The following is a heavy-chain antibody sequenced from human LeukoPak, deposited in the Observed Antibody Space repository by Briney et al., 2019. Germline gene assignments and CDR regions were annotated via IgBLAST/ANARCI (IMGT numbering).Heavy chain of an antibody. J-gene: IGHJ4*02. CDR2: INPITGTT. Sequence: ASVKVSCKASGYTFTNYFMHWVRQAPGQGLEWMGIINPITGTTTYAQKFQGRVTMTRDTSTGTVCMELSSLRSEDTAVYYCAREERLIAATGRGAFDYWGQGTLVTVSS. CDR1: GYTFTNYF. V-gene: IGHV1-46*01. CDR3: AREERLIAATGRGAFDY. D-gene: IGHD6-13*01.